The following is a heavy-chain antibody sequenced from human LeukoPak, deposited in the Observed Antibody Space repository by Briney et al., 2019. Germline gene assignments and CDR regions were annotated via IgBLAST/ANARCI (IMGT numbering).Heavy chain of an antibody. CDR2: ISWNSGSI. V-gene: IGHV3-9*01. J-gene: IGHJ4*02. D-gene: IGHD6-19*01. Sequence: GGSLRLSCAASGFTFDDYAMHWVRQAPGKGLEWVSGISWNSGSIGYADSVKGRFTISRDNAKNSLYLQMNSLRAEDTALYYCASIAVAGRMFDYWGQGTLVTVSS. CDR1: GFTFDDYA. CDR3: ASIAVAGRMFDY.